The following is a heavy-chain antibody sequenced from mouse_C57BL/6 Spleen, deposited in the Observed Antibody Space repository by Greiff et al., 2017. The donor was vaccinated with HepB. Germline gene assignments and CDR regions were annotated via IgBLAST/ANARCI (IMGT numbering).Heavy chain of an antibody. Sequence: EVQVVESGPGLVKPSQSLSLTCSVTGYSITSGYYWNWIRQFPGNKLEWMGYISYDGSNNYNPSLKNRISITRDTSKNQFFLKLNSVTTEDTATYYCARDTMVTTGGFAYWGQGTLVTVSA. CDR3: ARDTMVTTGGFAY. CDR1: GYSITSGYY. CDR2: ISYDGSN. J-gene: IGHJ3*01. D-gene: IGHD2-2*01. V-gene: IGHV3-6*01.